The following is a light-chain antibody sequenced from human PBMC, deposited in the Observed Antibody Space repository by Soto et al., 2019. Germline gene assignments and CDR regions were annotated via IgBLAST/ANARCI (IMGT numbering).Light chain of an antibody. J-gene: IGKJ3*01. CDR3: MQALQTPFT. Sequence: DIVMTQSPLSLPVTPGEPASISCRSSQNLLHSNGYNYLHWYLQKPGQSPQLLIYLGSNRASGVPDRFSGSGSGTDFTLKISRVEAEDVGVYYCMQALQTPFTFGPGTKVDIK. CDR1: QNLLHSNGYNY. V-gene: IGKV2-28*01. CDR2: LGS.